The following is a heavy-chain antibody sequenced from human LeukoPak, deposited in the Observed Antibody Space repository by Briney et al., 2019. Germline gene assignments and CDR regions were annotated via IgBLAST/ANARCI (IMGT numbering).Heavy chain of an antibody. V-gene: IGHV3-23*01. D-gene: IGHD1-26*01. CDR2: VSGSGSTT. J-gene: IGHJ4*02. CDR1: GFTFRNYC. Sequence: PGGSLRLSCAASGFTFRNYCISWIRQAPGKRLEWVAGVSGSGSTTYYADSVKGRFVGSRDNSQNTLYLEMNSLRAEDTAIYYCGKMAQATGIDYWGQGILVTVSS. CDR3: GKMAQATGIDY.